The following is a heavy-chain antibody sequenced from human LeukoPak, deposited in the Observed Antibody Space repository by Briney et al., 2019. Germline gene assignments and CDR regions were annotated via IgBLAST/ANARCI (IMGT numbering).Heavy chain of an antibody. D-gene: IGHD1-7*01. CDR3: ARSHYWSYVWFDP. CDR2: IYYSGST. CDR1: GGSISSYY. Sequence: PSETLSLTCTVSGGSISSYYWSWIRQPPGKGLEWIGYIYYSGSTNYNPSLKSRVTISVDTSKNQFSLKLSSVTAADTAVYYCARSHYWSYVWFDPWGQGTLVTVSS. J-gene: IGHJ5*02. V-gene: IGHV4-59*01.